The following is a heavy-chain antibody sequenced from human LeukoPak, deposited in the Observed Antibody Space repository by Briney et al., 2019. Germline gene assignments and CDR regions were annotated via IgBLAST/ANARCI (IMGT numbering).Heavy chain of an antibody. J-gene: IGHJ4*02. V-gene: IGHV1-46*01. CDR2: INPSGGST. D-gene: IGHD6-19*01. CDR1: GYTFTSYY. CDR3: ARAPHEWLVLGFSAFDY. Sequence: ASVKVSCKASGYTFTSYYMHWVRQAPGQGLEWMGIINPSGGSTSYAQKFQGRVTMTRDMSTSTVYMELSSLRSGDTAVYYCARAPHEWLVLGFSAFDYWGQGTLVTVSS.